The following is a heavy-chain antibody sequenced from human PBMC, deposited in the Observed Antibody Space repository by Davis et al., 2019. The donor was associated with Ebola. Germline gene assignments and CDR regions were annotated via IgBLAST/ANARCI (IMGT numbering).Heavy chain of an antibody. D-gene: IGHD2-2*01. V-gene: IGHV3-30*03. CDR2: ISYDGRNK. CDR3: AREGVQLLYVDY. CDR1: GFTFSTYA. Sequence: GESLKISCVVSGFTFSTYALHWVRQAPGKGLEWVAIISYDGRNKYYADSGKGRFTISRDNSKNTLYLQMNSLRADDTAVYYCAREGVQLLYVDYWGQGTQVTVSS. J-gene: IGHJ4*02.